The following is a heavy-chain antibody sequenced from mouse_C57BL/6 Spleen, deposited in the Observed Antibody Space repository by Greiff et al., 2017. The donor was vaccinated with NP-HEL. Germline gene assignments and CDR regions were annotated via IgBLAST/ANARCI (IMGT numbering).Heavy chain of an antibody. CDR3: AKGGNYVRAMDY. Sequence: DVKLVESGGGLVKPGGSLKLSCAASGFTFSDYGMHWVRQAPEKGLEWVAYISSGSSTIYYADTVKGRFTISRDNAKNTLFLQMTSLRSEDTAMYYCAKGGNYVRAMDYWGQGTSVTVSS. CDR2: ISSGSSTI. CDR1: GFTFSDYG. D-gene: IGHD2-1*01. J-gene: IGHJ4*01. V-gene: IGHV5-17*01.